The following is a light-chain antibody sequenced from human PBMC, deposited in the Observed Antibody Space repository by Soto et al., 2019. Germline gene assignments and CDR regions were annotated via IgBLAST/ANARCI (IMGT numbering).Light chain of an antibody. Sequence: DIQMTQSPSTLPASVGDRVTITCRASQSISNWLAWYQQKPGTAPKVLIYHASNLQSGVPSRFRGSGSGTEFTLTISRLQPEDFSTYYCQQYNSYPRTFGQGTKVDIK. CDR2: HAS. V-gene: IGKV1-5*01. J-gene: IGKJ1*01. CDR1: QSISNW. CDR3: QQYNSYPRT.